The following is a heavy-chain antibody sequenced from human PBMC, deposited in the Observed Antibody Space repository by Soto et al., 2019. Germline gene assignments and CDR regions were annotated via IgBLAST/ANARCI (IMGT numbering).Heavy chain of an antibody. CDR3: AHDFWSGYQAN. D-gene: IGHD3-3*01. V-gene: IGHV3-7*01. J-gene: IGHJ4*02. Sequence: GGSLRLSCAASGFTFSSYWMSWVRQAPGKGLEWVANIKQDGSEKYYVDSVKGRFTISRDNAKNSLYLQMNSLRAEDTAVYYCAHDFWSGYQANWGQGTMVTVYS. CDR2: IKQDGSEK. CDR1: GFTFSSYW.